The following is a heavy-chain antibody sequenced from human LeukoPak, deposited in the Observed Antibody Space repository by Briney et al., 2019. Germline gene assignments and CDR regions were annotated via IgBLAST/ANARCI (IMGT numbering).Heavy chain of an antibody. CDR2: IYWDDDK. J-gene: IGHJ4*02. CDR3: AHRVSFGVVTPFDY. CDR1: GFHLSLSGGS. V-gene: IGHV2-5*02. Sequence: SGPTLVNPTQTLTLTCTFSGFHLSLSGGSLGWLLNPPGKALEWLALIYWDDDKRYSPSLKSRLTITRDTSRNQVVLTMTNMDPVDTATYYCAHRVSFGVVTPFDYWGQGTLVTVSS. D-gene: IGHD3-3*01.